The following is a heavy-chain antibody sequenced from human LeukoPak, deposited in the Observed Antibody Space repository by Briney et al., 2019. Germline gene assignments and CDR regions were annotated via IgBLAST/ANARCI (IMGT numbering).Heavy chain of an antibody. Sequence: PSETLSLTCTVSGGSISSYYWSWIRQPPGKGLEWIGEINHSGSTNYNPSLKSRVTISVDTSKNQFSLKLSSVTAADTAVYYCARANRDSSGYYYPFDYWGQGTLVTVSS. CDR2: INHSGST. CDR1: GGSISSYY. D-gene: IGHD3-22*01. J-gene: IGHJ4*02. V-gene: IGHV4-34*01. CDR3: ARANRDSSGYYYPFDY.